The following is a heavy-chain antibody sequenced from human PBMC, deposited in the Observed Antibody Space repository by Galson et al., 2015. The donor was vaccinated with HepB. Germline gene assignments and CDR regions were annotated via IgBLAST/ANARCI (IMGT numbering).Heavy chain of an antibody. V-gene: IGHV3-30*18. CDR3: AKSRWRGPYYYGMDV. J-gene: IGHJ6*02. CDR2: ISYDGSNK. Sequence: SLRLSCAASGFTFSSYGMHWVRQAPGKGLEWVAVISYDGSNKYYADSVKGRFTISRDNSKNTLYLQMNSLRAEDTAVYYCAKSRWRGPYYYGMDVWGQGTTVTVSS. D-gene: IGHD4-23*01. CDR1: GFTFSSYG.